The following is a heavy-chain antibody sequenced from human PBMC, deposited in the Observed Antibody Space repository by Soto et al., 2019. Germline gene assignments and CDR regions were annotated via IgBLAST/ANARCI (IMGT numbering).Heavy chain of an antibody. D-gene: IGHD1-7*01. CDR3: AREGLTGTIGLYYYSGMDV. CDR1: GGSISSYY. V-gene: IGHV4-59*01. CDR2: IYYSGST. J-gene: IGHJ6*02. Sequence: QVQLQESGPGLVKPSETLSLTCTVSGGSISSYYWSWIRQPPGKGLEWIGYIYYSGSTNYNPSLKSRVTISVDTSKYQFSLKLSSVTAADTAVYYCAREGLTGTIGLYYYSGMDVWGQGTTVTVSS.